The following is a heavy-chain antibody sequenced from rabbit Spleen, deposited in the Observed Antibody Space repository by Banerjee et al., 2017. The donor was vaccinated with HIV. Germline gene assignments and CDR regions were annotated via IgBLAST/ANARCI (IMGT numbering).Heavy chain of an antibody. V-gene: IGHV1S45*01. CDR2: IYTGNGKN. D-gene: IGHD1-1*01. Sequence: QEQLVESGGGLVQPEGSLTLTCTASGFSFSNKAVMCWVRQAPGKGLEWIGFIYTGNGKNYYANWAKGRFTISKTSSTTVTLQVTSLTAADTATYFCTRDDGSGHYIDGYFNLWGQGTLVTVS. J-gene: IGHJ4*01. CDR1: GFSFSNKAV. CDR3: TRDDGSGHYIDGYFNL.